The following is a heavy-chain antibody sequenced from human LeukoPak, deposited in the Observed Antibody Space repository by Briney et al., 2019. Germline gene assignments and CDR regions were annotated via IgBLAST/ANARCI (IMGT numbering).Heavy chain of an antibody. J-gene: IGHJ4*02. CDR2: IYSGGST. V-gene: IGHV3-53*01. CDR1: GFTVSNSH. Sequence: PGGSLRPSCEASGFTVSNSHMSWVRQAPGKGLEWVSLIYSGGSTYYADSVKGRFTISRDDSKNTVYLQMSSLRAEDTAVYFCARSMMALAGPFDYWGQGTLVTVSS. D-gene: IGHD6-13*01. CDR3: ARSMMALAGPFDY.